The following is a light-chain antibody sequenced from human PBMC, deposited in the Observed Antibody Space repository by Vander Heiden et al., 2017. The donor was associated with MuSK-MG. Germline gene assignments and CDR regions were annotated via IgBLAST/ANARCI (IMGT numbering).Light chain of an antibody. CDR2: SNS. CDR3: ATWDDSGHDSWV. CDR1: DYNLGGTA. V-gene: IGLV1-44*01. Sequence: QSVLPQPPSPSGTPAQRLTISCYGSDYNLGGTAVDWAQLVPGAAPKLLIYSNSQRPSGVPDRFSGSKSGTSASLAISGLQSGDEARYYCATWDDSGHDSWVFGGGTKLTVL. J-gene: IGLJ3*02.